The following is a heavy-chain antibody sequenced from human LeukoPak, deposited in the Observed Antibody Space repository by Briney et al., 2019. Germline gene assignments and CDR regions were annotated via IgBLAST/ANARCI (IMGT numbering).Heavy chain of an antibody. CDR2: ISAYNGNT. D-gene: IGHD3-3*01. CDR3: ARDRGRFLXXSPXXYYYYYGMDV. V-gene: IGHV1-18*01. J-gene: IGHJ6*02. Sequence: ASVKVSCKASGGTFSSYAISWVRQAPGQGLEWMGWISAYNGNTNYAQKLQGRVTMTTDTSTSTAYMELRSLRSDDTAVYYCARDRGRFLXXSPXXYYYYYGMDVWGQGTTVTVSS. CDR1: GGTFSSYA.